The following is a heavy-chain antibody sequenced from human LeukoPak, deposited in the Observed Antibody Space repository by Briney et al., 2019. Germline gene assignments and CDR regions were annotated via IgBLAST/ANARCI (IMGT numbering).Heavy chain of an antibody. Sequence: SQTLSLTCTVSGGSISSGSYYWSWIRQPAGKGLEWIGRIYTSGSTNHNPPLRSRVTISVDTSKNQFSLKVSSVTAADTAVYYCARESNSMVPYYYYYMDVWGKGTTVTVSS. D-gene: IGHD3-10*01. CDR1: GGSISSGSYY. V-gene: IGHV4-61*02. CDR2: IYTSGST. CDR3: ARESNSMVPYYYYYMDV. J-gene: IGHJ6*03.